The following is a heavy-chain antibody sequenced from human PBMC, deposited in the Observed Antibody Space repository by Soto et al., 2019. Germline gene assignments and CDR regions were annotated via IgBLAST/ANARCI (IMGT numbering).Heavy chain of an antibody. CDR1: GGSISGYY. V-gene: IGHV4-4*07. CDR3: ARDLEVGATSYYFDY. Sequence: PSETLSLTCSVSGGSISGYYWSWIRQPAGKGLEWIGRIYTSESTYYNPSLKSRVTISRDTSKNQFSLKVRSVTAADTAVYYCARDLEVGATSYYFDYWGQGTLVTVS. CDR2: IYTSEST. D-gene: IGHD1-26*01. J-gene: IGHJ4*02.